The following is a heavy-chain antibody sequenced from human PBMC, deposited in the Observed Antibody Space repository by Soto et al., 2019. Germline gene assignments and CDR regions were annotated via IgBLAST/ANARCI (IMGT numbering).Heavy chain of an antibody. CDR1: GFSFTTTRMG. D-gene: IGHD1-1*01. J-gene: IGHJ4*02. Sequence: QITLKEAGPTLVKPTETLTLTCTFSGFSFTTTRMGVGWTRQPPGKALEWLAIIYWDGESRYNPLPSRGLTLTEDNSKIQVVLTITNIDPQEPVTYYCAHRESTGTTTYFDSWGQGIPVTVAS. V-gene: IGHV2-5*02. CDR2: IYWDGES. CDR3: AHRESTGTTTYFDS.